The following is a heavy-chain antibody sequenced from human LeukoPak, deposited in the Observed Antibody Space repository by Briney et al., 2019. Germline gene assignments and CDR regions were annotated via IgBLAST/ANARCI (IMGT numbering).Heavy chain of an antibody. CDR1: GYTFTGYY. J-gene: IGHJ4*02. D-gene: IGHD6-13*01. CDR2: INPNSGGT. Sequence: ASVKVSCKASGYTFTGYYMHWVRQATGQGLEWMGRINPNSGGTNYAQKFQGRVTMTRDTSISTAYMELSRLRSDDTAVYYCAREAAAGTKFCYDYWGQGTLVTVSS. CDR3: AREAAAGTKFCYDY. V-gene: IGHV1-2*06.